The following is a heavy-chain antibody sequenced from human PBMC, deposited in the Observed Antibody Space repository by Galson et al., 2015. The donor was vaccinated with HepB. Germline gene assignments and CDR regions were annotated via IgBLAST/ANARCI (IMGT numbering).Heavy chain of an antibody. J-gene: IGHJ1*01. Sequence: SLRLSCAASGFTFSGSAIHWVRQASGKGPEWVGLIRSKANNYATSYVPSLKGRFTISRGESKSMAYLHMRSLKTEDTAVYYCTRLGDFSGYSSKWGQGTLVTVSS. CDR1: GFTFSGSA. CDR2: IRSKANNYAT. D-gene: IGHD6-13*01. CDR3: TRLGDFSGYSSK. V-gene: IGHV3-73*01.